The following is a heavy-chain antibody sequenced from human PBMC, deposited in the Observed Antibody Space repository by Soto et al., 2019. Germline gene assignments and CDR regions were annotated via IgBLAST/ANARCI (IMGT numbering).Heavy chain of an antibody. J-gene: IGHJ6*03. CDR3: ASSIHGSGSYYYYYYMDV. CDR2: IYYSGST. V-gene: IGHV4-59*01. CDR1: GGSIISYY. D-gene: IGHD3-10*01. Sequence: SETLSLTCTVSGGSIISYYWSWIRQPPGKGLEWIGYIYYSGSTNYNPSLKSRVTISVDTSKNQFSLKLSSVTAADTAVYYCASSIHGSGSYYYYYYMDVWGKGTTVSVSS.